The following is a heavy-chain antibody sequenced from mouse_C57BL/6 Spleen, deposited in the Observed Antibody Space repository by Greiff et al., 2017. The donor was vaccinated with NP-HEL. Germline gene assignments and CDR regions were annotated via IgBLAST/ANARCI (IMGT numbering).Heavy chain of an antibody. Sequence: VQLQQPGAELVRPGSSVKLSCKASGYTFTSYWMHWVKQRPIQGLEWIGNIDPSDSETHYNQKFKDKATLTVDKSSSTAYMQLSSLTSEDSTVDYCARWGYSNPFDYWGQGTTLTASS. CDR2: IDPSDSET. CDR3: ARWGYSNPFDY. D-gene: IGHD2-5*01. J-gene: IGHJ2*01. CDR1: GYTFTSYW. V-gene: IGHV1-52*01.